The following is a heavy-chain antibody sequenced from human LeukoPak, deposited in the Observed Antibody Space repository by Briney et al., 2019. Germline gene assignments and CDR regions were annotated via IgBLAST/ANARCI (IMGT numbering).Heavy chain of an antibody. V-gene: IGHV3-53*01. CDR2: IYSAGTT. CDR3: ARGLVVAAAGAGDAFDI. CDR1: GFTVSSNY. Sequence: GGSLRRSCAASGFTVSSNYMSWVRQAPGKGLEWVSVIYSAGTTYSADSVKGRFTISRDNSENTLYLQMNSLRAEDTAVYYCARGLVVAAAGAGDAFDIWGQGTMVTVSS. J-gene: IGHJ3*02. D-gene: IGHD6-13*01.